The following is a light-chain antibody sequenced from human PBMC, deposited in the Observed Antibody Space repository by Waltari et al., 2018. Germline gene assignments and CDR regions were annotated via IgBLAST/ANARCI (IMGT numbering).Light chain of an antibody. V-gene: IGKV1-39*01. J-gene: IGKJ4*01. Sequence: DIQMTQSPSSLSASVGDRVTITCRASQSINTYLNWYQQRPGKAPKLLIYAASSLQSGVPSRFSGSGSETDFTLTISSLQPEDFATYYCQQSYTTPPRTFGGGTSVEIK. CDR3: QQSYTTPPRT. CDR1: QSINTY. CDR2: AAS.